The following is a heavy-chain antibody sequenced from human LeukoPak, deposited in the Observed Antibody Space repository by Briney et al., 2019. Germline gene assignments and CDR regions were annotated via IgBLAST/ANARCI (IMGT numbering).Heavy chain of an antibody. CDR3: ARRSGSAYGMDV. J-gene: IGHJ6*02. D-gene: IGHD6-19*01. CDR1: GFTFSSNW. Sequence: PGGSLRLSCAASGFTFSSNWMHWVRQAPGKGLVWVSRINSDGSSTSYADSVKGRFTISRDNAKNTVYLQMNSLRAEDTAVYYCARRSGSAYGMDVWGQGTRSPSP. CDR2: INSDGSST. V-gene: IGHV3-74*01.